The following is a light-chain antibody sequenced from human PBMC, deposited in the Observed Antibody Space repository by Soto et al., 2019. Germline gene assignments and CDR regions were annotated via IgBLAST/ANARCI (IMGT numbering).Light chain of an antibody. V-gene: IGKV3-15*01. Sequence: EVVLTQSPATLSLSPGERATLSCRASQSVSSNLAWYQQKPGQAPRLLIYGASTRATGIPARFSGSGSGTEFTLTISSLQSEDLAVYDGQQYNNWPRTFGQGTKVDIK. CDR1: QSVSSN. J-gene: IGKJ1*01. CDR3: QQYNNWPRT. CDR2: GAS.